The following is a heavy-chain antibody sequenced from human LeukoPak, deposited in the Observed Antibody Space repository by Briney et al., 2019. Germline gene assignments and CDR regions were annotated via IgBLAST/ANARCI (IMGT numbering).Heavy chain of an antibody. J-gene: IGHJ4*02. CDR3: ARNAVPGYFDY. D-gene: IGHD3-10*01. V-gene: IGHV4-39*01. CDR1: GGSLSSYY. CDR2: IFYSGST. Sequence: SETLSLTCTVSGGSLSSYYWAWIRQPPGKGLEWIGNIFYSGSTYYNPSLKSRVTISVDTSKNQFSLKLSSVTAADTAVYYCARNAVPGYFDYWGQGTLVSVSS.